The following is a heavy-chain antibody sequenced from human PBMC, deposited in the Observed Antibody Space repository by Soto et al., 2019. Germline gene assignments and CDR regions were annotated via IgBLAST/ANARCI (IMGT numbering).Heavy chain of an antibody. V-gene: IGHV4-38-2*02. CDR3: AREGYCTNGVCYNWFEP. D-gene: IGHD2-8*01. CDR1: VCSISSGYY. CDR2: IYHSGST. Sequence: SETLSLTCAFSVCSISSGYYWGWIRQPPGKGLEWIGSIYHSGSTYYNPSLKSRVTISVDTSKNQFSLKLSSVTAADTAVYYCAREGYCTNGVCYNWFEPWAQETLVSVS. J-gene: IGHJ5*02.